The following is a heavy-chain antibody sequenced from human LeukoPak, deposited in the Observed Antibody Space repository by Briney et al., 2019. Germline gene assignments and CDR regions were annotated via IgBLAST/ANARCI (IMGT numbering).Heavy chain of an antibody. CDR1: GFTFSSSV. V-gene: IGHV3-23*01. J-gene: IGHJ4*02. CDR2: FSSSTGNT. CDR3: AKREARSFEY. Sequence: GGSLRLSCVASGFTFSSSVMSWVRQAPGKGLEWVSTFSSSTGNTYYADSVKGRFTISRDNSKNTLYLQMNSLRAEDTAVYYCAKREARSFEYWGQGTLVTVSS. D-gene: IGHD5-24*01.